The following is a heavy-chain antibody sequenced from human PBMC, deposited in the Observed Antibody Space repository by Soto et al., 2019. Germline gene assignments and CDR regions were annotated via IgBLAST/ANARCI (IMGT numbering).Heavy chain of an antibody. V-gene: IGHV4-34*01. J-gene: IGHJ4*02. CDR1: GGSFSGYY. CDR2: INHSGST. Sequence: SETLSLTCAVYGGSFSGYYWSWIRQPPGKGLEWIGEINHSGSTNYNPSLKSRVTISVDTSKNQFSLKLSSVTAADTAVYYCAGGAVTSYYFDYWGQGTLVTVSS. CDR3: AGGAVTSYYFDY. D-gene: IGHD4-17*01.